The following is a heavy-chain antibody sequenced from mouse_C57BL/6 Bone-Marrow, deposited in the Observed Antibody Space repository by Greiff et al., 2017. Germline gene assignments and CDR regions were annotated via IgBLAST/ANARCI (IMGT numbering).Heavy chain of an antibody. V-gene: IGHV1-19*01. CDR2: INPYNGGT. CDR3: ARNWFAY. J-gene: IGHJ3*01. CDR1: GYTFTDYY. Sequence: EVQLVESGPVLVKPGASVKMSCKASGYTFTDYYMNWVKQSPGKSLEWIGVINPYNGGTSYNQKFKGKATLTVDKSSSTAYMELNSLTSEDSAVYYCARNWFAYWGQGTLVTVSA.